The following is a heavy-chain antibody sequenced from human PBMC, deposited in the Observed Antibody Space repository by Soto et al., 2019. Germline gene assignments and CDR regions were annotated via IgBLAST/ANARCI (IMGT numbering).Heavy chain of an antibody. J-gene: IGHJ6*02. CDR3: ARVRYEPSSSDGMDV. Sequence: QVQLQESGPGLVKPSQTLSLTCTVSGGSISSGDYYWSWIRQPPGKGLEWIGYIYYSGSTYYNPSLKSRVTISVAPPTNQFSLKLSSVTAADTAVYYCARVRYEPSSSDGMDVWGPGTTVTVSS. D-gene: IGHD3-3*01. V-gene: IGHV4-30-4*01. CDR1: GGSISSGDYY. CDR2: IYYSGST.